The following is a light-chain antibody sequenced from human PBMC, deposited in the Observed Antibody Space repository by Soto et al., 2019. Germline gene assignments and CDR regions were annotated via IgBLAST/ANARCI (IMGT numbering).Light chain of an antibody. V-gene: IGKV1-8*01. CDR2: DAS. Sequence: AIRMTQSPFSFSASTGDRVSITCRATQDIGTYLAWYQQIPGKAPKLLIYDASTLQTGVPSRFSGSGSGTDFTLTISYLQSEDFGTYYCQQFYNYPRTFGQGTRLEIK. CDR3: QQFYNYPRT. CDR1: QDIGTY. J-gene: IGKJ5*01.